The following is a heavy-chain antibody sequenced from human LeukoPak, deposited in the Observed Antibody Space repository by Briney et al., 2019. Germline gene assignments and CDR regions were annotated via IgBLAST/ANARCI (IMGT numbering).Heavy chain of an antibody. J-gene: IGHJ3*02. CDR2: MNPNSGNT. CDR1: GYTFTSYD. Sequence: GASVKVSCKASGYTFTSYDINWVRQATGQGLEWMGWMNPNSGNTGYAQKFQGRVTMTRDTSISTAYMELSRLRSDDTAVYYCARGYYYDSSAPFDIWGQGTMVTVSS. V-gene: IGHV1-8*01. CDR3: ARGYYYDSSAPFDI. D-gene: IGHD3-22*01.